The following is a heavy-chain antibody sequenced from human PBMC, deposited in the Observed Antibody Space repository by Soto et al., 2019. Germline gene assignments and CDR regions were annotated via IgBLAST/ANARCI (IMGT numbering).Heavy chain of an antibody. Sequence: DVQLVESGGGLIQPGGSLRLSCAALGLTITGKKYMSWVRQAPGRGLEWVSALYDVDGTYYADSVKGRFTISRDSSKTNVFLQMSDLGPDDTAVYYCATWLLREHAFDIWGLGTTVTVSS. V-gene: IGHV3-53*01. J-gene: IGHJ3*02. CDR3: ATWLLREHAFDI. CDR2: LYDVDGT. D-gene: IGHD2-15*01. CDR1: GLTITGKKY.